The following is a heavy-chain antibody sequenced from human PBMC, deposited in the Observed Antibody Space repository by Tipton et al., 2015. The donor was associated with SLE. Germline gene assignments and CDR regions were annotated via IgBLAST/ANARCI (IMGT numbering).Heavy chain of an antibody. V-gene: IGHV4-34*01. CDR3: ASLPQGYCSTINCSPRMDV. J-gene: IGHJ6*04. D-gene: IGHD2-2*01. Sequence: TLSLTCAVYGGSFSGYYWSWIRQTPGKGLEWIGEINHSGSTNYNPSLKSRVTISVDTSKNQFSLRLSSVTAADTAVYYCASLPQGYCSTINCSPRMDVWGKGTTVTVSS. CDR2: INHSGST. CDR1: GGSFSGYY.